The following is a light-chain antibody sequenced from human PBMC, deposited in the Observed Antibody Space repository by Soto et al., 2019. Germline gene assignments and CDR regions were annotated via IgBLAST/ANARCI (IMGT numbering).Light chain of an antibody. CDR2: DVN. J-gene: IGLJ2*01. CDR3: SSYRSGSTLE. Sequence: QSVLTQPASVSGSPGQSITISCTGTSSDVGGSNYVSWYQQHPGKAPKLMIYDVNNRPSGISNRFSGSKSGNTASLTISGLQAEDEADYYCSSYRSGSTLEFGGGTKLTVL. V-gene: IGLV2-14*01. CDR1: SSDVGGSNY.